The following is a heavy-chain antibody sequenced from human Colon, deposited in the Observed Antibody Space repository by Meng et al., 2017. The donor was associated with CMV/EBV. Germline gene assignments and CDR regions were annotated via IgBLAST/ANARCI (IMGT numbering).Heavy chain of an antibody. V-gene: IGHV3-66*01. CDR3: AREYFYDKGRRSFDL. CDR2: IFTDDRT. Sequence: VLVGGSGGGLVQPGGSLRLSCAASGFIVSSNYMNWVRQAPGKGLEWVSVIFTDDRTYYADSVKGRFTISRDDSKNTVSLQMNSLRAEDTAVYYCAREYFYDKGRRSFDLWGQGTLVTVSS. D-gene: IGHD3-22*01. J-gene: IGHJ4*02. CDR1: GFIVSSNY.